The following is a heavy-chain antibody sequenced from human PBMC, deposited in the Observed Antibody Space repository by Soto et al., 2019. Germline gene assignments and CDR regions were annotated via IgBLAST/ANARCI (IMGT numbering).Heavy chain of an antibody. Sequence: SETLSLTCTVSGGSISSSSYYWGWIRQPPGKGLEWIGSIYYSGSTYYNPSLKSRVTISVDTSKNQFSLKLSSVTAADTAVYYCLGSYFSYLVFWCQGTLVTGFS. V-gene: IGHV4-39*01. J-gene: IGHJ1*01. D-gene: IGHD3-10*01. CDR1: GGSISSSSYY. CDR3: LGSYFSYLVF. CDR2: IYYSGST.